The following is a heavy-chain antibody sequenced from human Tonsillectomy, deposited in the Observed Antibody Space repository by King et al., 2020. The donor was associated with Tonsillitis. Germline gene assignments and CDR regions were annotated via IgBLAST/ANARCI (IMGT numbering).Heavy chain of an antibody. CDR3: ARGTTTVALGY. Sequence: VQLQQWGAGLLKPSETLSLTCAVYGGSFSGYYWSWIRHPPGKGLEWIVEFNHSGSTNYNPSPKSRGTISVDTSKNQFSLKLSSVTAADTAVYYCARGTTTVALGYWGQGTLVTVSS. CDR1: GGSFSGYY. V-gene: IGHV4-34*01. D-gene: IGHD4-23*01. CDR2: FNHSGST. J-gene: IGHJ4*02.